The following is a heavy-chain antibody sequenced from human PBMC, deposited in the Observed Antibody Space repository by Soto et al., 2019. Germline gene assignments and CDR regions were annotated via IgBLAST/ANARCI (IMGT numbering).Heavy chain of an antibody. D-gene: IGHD3-3*01. CDR3: AKDMGTAYDFWSGYKGTYYYYGMDV. V-gene: IGHV3-43D*04. CDR1: GFTFDDYA. CDR2: ISWDGGST. J-gene: IGHJ6*02. Sequence: LRLSCAASGFTFDDYAMHWVRQAPGKGLEWVSLISWDGGSTYYADSVKGRFTISRDNSKNPLYLQMNSLRAEDTALYYCAKDMGTAYDFWSGYKGTYYYYGMDVWGQGTTVTVSS.